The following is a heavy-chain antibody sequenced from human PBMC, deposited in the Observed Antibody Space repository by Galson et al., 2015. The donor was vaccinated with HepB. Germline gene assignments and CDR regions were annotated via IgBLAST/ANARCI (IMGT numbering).Heavy chain of an antibody. J-gene: IGHJ5*01. Sequence: PALVKPTQTLTLTCSFSGFSVTSSGVGVGWIRQPPGKALEWLALIYWDDVKRYSPSLKSRLTITKDTSKNQVVLTMTNMSPADTATYYCAHMAGITIAEVAISLDTWFDSWGQGTLVTVSS. CDR2: IYWDDVK. D-gene: IGHD3-3*01. CDR1: GFSVTSSGVG. CDR3: AHMAGITIAEVAISLDTWFDS. V-gene: IGHV2-5*02.